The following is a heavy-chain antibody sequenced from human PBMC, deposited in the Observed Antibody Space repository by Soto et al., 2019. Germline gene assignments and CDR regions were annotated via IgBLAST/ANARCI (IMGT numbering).Heavy chain of an antibody. J-gene: IGHJ4*02. D-gene: IGHD2-2*01. V-gene: IGHV3-7*04. CDR3: AREIVVARGASYFDY. Sequence: EVQVVESGGNLVQPGGSLRLSCVGSGFTFSSNWMTWVRQAPGKGLEWVGNIRQDGSEKNYVDSVKGRFTISRDNAKNSLYLKMNSLRAEDTAVYYCAREIVVARGASYFDYWGPGTLVTVSS. CDR1: GFTFSSNW. CDR2: IRQDGSEK.